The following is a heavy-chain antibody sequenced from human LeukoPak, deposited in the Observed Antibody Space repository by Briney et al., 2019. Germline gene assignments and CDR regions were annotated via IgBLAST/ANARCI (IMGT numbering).Heavy chain of an antibody. CDR1: GYTFTSYD. J-gene: IGHJ4*02. CDR2: MNPNSGNT. D-gene: IGHD3-10*01. Sequence: GASVKVSCKASGYTFTSYDINWVRQATGQGLEWMGWMNPNSGNTGYAQKFQGRVTMTRNTSISTAYMELSSLRSEDTAVYHCARSAPPDYYGSGSPDYWGQGTLVTVSS. V-gene: IGHV1-8*01. CDR3: ARSAPPDYYGSGSPDY.